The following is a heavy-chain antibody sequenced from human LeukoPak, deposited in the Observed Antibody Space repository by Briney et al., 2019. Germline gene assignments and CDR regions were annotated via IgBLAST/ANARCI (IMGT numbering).Heavy chain of an antibody. CDR1: GFRFNNYW. V-gene: IGHV3-7*01. J-gene: IGHJ5*02. CDR2: IKEDGSKT. Sequence: GGSLRLSCAASGFRFNNYWLSWVRQAPGKGLEWVADIKEDGSKTYYVDSLKGRFTISRDNAKNSLYLQMNSLRAEDTAVYYCATRPASYGSWGQGTLVTVSS. CDR3: ATRPASYGS. D-gene: IGHD5-18*01.